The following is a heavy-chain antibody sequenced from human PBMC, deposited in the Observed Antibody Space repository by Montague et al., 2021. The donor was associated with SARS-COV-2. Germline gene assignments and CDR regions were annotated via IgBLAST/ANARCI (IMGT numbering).Heavy chain of an antibody. Sequence: SETLSLTCTVSGGSISSSYWTWIRQPPGKGLEWIGYIYYSGSTSYNPSLKSRVTMSVDTSKNQFSLKLSSVTAADTAVYYCVRSSGSYSTFDFWGQGTLVTVSS. V-gene: IGHV4-59*08. CDR1: GGSISSSY. J-gene: IGHJ4*02. D-gene: IGHD3-10*01. CDR3: VRSSGSYSTFDF. CDR2: IYYSGST.